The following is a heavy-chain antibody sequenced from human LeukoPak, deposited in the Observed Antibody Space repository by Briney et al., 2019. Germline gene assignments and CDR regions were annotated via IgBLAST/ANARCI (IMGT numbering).Heavy chain of an antibody. CDR2: IYASGST. CDR1: GGSISNYY. CDR3: ARSDITVIVYDY. J-gene: IGHJ4*02. D-gene: IGHD3-22*01. V-gene: IGHV4-4*07. Sequence: SETLPLTCTVSGGSISNYYWSWIRQPAGKGLEWIGRIYASGSTNYNPSLKSRVTMSVDTSKNQFSLKLSSVTAADTAVYYCARSDITVIVYDYWGQGTLVTVSS.